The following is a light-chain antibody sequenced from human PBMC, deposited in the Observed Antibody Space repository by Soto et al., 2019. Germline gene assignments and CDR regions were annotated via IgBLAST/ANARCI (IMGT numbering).Light chain of an antibody. Sequence: IELTQSPPSLSASVGDRVTISCRASQDISTYLAWYQQKSGKAPRLLIFDASTLQSGVPSRFSGSGSGTDFALTNSSLQSEDFASYYCQQMKTFPLTFGVGTRVEV. CDR3: QQMKTFPLT. CDR1: QDISTY. V-gene: IGKV1-9*01. CDR2: DAS. J-gene: IGKJ4*01.